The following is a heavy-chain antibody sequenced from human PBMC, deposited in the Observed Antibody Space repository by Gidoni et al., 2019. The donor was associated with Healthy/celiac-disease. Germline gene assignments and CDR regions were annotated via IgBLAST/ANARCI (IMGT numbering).Heavy chain of an antibody. J-gene: IGHJ3*02. CDR3: ARDGDYDSFDI. CDR2: ISSSSSYI. CDR1: GFTFSSYS. Sequence: EVQLGESGGGLVTPGGSLSLSCAASGFTFSSYSMNWVRQAPGKGLEWVSSISSSSSYIYYEDSVKGRFTITRDNAKNSLYLQMNSLRAEDTAVYYCARDGDYDSFDIWGQGTMVTVSS. V-gene: IGHV3-21*01. D-gene: IGHD4-17*01.